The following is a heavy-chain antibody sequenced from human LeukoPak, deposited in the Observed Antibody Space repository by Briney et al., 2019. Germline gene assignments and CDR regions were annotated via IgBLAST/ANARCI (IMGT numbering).Heavy chain of an antibody. Sequence: GGSLRLSCAASGFTFSSYAMSWVRQAPGKGLEWVSAISGSGGSTYYADSVKGRFTISKDKSKNTLYLQMNSLRAEDTAVYYCARSLWFGEFSLDYWGQGTLVTVSS. V-gene: IGHV3-23*01. CDR3: ARSLWFGEFSLDY. D-gene: IGHD3-10*01. CDR2: ISGSGGST. J-gene: IGHJ4*02. CDR1: GFTFSSYA.